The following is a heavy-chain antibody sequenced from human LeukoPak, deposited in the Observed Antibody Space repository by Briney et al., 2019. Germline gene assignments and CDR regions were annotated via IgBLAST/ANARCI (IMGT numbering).Heavy chain of an antibody. CDR3: ARSFDY. CDR2: LYYSGST. V-gene: IGHV4-39*06. J-gene: IGHJ4*02. CDR1: GGSISNNLYY. Sequence: SGTLSLTCTVAGGSISNNLYYWGWVRQPPGKGLEWIGSLYYSGSTYYNASLKGRVTISIDKAKNQFALMLSSVTAADTAVYYCARSFDYWGQGTLVTVSS.